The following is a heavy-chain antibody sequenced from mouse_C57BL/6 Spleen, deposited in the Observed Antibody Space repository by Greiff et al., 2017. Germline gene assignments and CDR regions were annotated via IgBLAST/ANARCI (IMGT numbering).Heavy chain of an antibody. CDR3: AKEDYDGLGFAY. J-gene: IGHJ3*01. Sequence: EVKLVESGGGLVKPGGSLKLSCAASGFTFSDYGMHWVRQAPEKGLEWVAYISSGSSTIYYADTVKGRFTISRDNAKNTLFLQMTSLRSEYTAMYYCAKEDYDGLGFAYWGKGTLVTVSA. CDR2: ISSGSSTI. V-gene: IGHV5-17*01. CDR1: GFTFSDYG. D-gene: IGHD2-4*01.